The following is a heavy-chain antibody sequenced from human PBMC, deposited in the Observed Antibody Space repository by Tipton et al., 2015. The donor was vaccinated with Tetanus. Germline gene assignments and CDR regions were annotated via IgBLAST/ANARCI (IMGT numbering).Heavy chain of an antibody. CDR3: ARVKGTYNHYGLDV. CDR1: GRSLSGSTYY. Sequence: GLVKPSETLTLTCAVSGRSLSGSTYYWGWIRQPPGKGLEWIGYIYDSGGTYYNPSLKSRVTISEDRSKNQISLRLRSVTAADTAVYYCARVKGTYNHYGLDVWGQGTTVTVAS. D-gene: IGHD3-10*01. V-gene: IGHV4-39*07. CDR2: IYDSGGT. J-gene: IGHJ6*02.